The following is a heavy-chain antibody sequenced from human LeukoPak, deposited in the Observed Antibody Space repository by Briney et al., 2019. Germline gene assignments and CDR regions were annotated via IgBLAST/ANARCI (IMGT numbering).Heavy chain of an antibody. D-gene: IGHD5-24*01. CDR1: GFTFSSFG. CDR3: ARDLKLESDGYNYGYYFDY. CDR2: ISNDGSNK. Sequence: GGSLRLSCEASGFTFSSFGFHWVRQAPGKGLEWVAVISNDGSNKYYADSVKGRFTMSRDSYQNTVYLQMNGLRAEDTAVYYCARDLKLESDGYNYGYYFDYWGQGALVTVSS. V-gene: IGHV3-30*04. J-gene: IGHJ4*02.